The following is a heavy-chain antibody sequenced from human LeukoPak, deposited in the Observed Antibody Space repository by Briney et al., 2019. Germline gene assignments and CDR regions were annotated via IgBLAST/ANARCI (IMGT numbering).Heavy chain of an antibody. J-gene: IGHJ4*02. D-gene: IGHD3-22*01. CDR1: GGSISSGDYY. CDR2: MYYSGST. V-gene: IGHV4-30-4*01. Sequence: SESLSLTCTVSGGSISSGDYYWSWIRQPPWKGLEWIGYMYYSGSTYYNPSLNSRVTISVDTSKNQFSLKLSSVTDTDTAVYYCARGGFGSSGYYIDYWGQGTLVTVSS. CDR3: ARGGFGSSGYYIDY.